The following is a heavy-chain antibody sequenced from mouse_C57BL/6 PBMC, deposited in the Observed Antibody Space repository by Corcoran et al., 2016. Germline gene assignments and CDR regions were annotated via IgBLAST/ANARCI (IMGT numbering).Heavy chain of an antibody. Sequence: EVQLQQSGAELVRPGASVKLSCTASGFNIKAYYMHWVKQRPEQGLEWIGRLDPEDGDTEYAPKFQGKATMTADTSSNAAYRQLSSLTSEDTAVYYCTTDYGSTFDYWGKGTTLTVSS. CDR2: LDPEDGDT. D-gene: IGHD1-1*01. CDR1: GFNIKAYY. CDR3: TTDYGSTFDY. J-gene: IGHJ2*01. V-gene: IGHV14-1*01.